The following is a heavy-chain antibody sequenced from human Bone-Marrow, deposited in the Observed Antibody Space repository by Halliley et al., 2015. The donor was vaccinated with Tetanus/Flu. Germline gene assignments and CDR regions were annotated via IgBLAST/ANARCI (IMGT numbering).Heavy chain of an antibody. CDR1: GGSLSGNY. V-gene: IGHV4-34*12. Sequence: GLVKPSETLSLTCAVNGGSLSGNYWSWIRQPPGKGLEWIGEIIKTGSTDYNPSLKGRVTMSVDTSENQLSLNLGSVTAADSAVYYCMRAQGPYFNGMDVWGQGTTVTVSS. J-gene: IGHJ6*02. CDR2: IIKTGST. CDR3: MRAQGPYFNGMDV.